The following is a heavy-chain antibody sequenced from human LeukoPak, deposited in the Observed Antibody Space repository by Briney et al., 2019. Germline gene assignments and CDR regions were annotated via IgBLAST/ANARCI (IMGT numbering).Heavy chain of an antibody. CDR2: IYPGDSDT. Sequence: GESLNISCKGSGYSFTSYWIGWVRQMPGKGLEWMGIIYPGDSDTRYSPSFQGQVTISADKSISTAYLQWSSLKASDTAMYYCARADSGSYLAYYFDYWGQGTLVTVPS. CDR1: GYSFTSYW. J-gene: IGHJ4*02. CDR3: ARADSGSYLAYYFDY. D-gene: IGHD1-26*01. V-gene: IGHV5-51*01.